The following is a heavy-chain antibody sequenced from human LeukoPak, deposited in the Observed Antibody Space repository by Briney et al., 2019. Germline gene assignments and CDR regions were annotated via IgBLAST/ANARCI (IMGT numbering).Heavy chain of an antibody. J-gene: IGHJ4*02. CDR2: IYSGGST. CDR3: ARNPEATTTVTPYYFDY. CDR1: GFSFSSHG. V-gene: IGHV3-66*01. Sequence: PGGSLRLSCAASGFSFSSHGMSWVRQAPGKGLEWVSVIYSGGSTYYADSVKGRFTISRDNSKNTLYLQMNSLRAEDTAVYYCARNPEATTTVTPYYFDYWGQGTLVTVSS. D-gene: IGHD4-17*01.